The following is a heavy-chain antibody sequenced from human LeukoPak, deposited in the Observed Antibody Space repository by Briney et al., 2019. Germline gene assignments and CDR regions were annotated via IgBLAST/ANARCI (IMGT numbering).Heavy chain of an antibody. V-gene: IGHV1-2*02. D-gene: IGHD3-22*01. Sequence: ASVKVSCKASGYTFTGYYMHWVRQAPGQGLEWMGWINPNSGGTNYAQKFQGRVTMTRDTSISTAYMELSRLRSDDTAVYYCERGNYYDSSGYYPEAFDIWGQGTMVTVSS. CDR2: INPNSGGT. J-gene: IGHJ3*02. CDR1: GYTFTGYY. CDR3: ERGNYYDSSGYYPEAFDI.